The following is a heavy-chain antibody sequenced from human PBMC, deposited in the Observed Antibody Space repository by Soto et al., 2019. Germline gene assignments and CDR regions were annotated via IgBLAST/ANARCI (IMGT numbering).Heavy chain of an antibody. V-gene: IGHV3-23*01. J-gene: IGHJ2*01. CDR1: GFTFSSYA. CDR2: ISVSGGST. Sequence: EVQLLESGGGLVQPGGSLRLSCAASGFTFSSYAMNWVRQAPGKGLEWVSVISVSGGSTYYADAVKGRFTISRDNSKNSLYLQMNSLRAEDTAVYYCAKRTVGWYFDLWGRGTLVTVSS. CDR3: AKRTVGWYFDL. D-gene: IGHD4-17*01.